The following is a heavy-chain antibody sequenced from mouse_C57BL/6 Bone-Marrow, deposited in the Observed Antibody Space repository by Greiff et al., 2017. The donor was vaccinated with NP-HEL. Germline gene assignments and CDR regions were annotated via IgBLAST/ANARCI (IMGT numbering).Heavy chain of an antibody. V-gene: IGHV5-15*01. D-gene: IGHD3-2*02. CDR3: ARGQLRLRFYYAMDY. Sequence: VQLKESGGGLVQPGGSLKLSCAASGFTFSDYGMAWVRQAPRKGPEWVAFISNLAYSIYYADTVTGRFTISRENAKNTLYLEMSSLRSEDTAMYYCARGQLRLRFYYAMDYWGQGTSVTVSS. J-gene: IGHJ4*01. CDR2: ISNLAYSI. CDR1: GFTFSDYG.